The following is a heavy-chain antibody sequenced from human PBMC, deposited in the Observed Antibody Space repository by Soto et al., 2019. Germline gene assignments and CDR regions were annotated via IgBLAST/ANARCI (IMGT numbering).Heavy chain of an antibody. J-gene: IGHJ4*02. CDR1: GGSISSSSYY. Sequence: SETLSLTCTVSGGSISSSSYYWGWIRQPPGKGLEWIGYICYSGTTNYNPSLKSRVTISFDTSKNQLSLKLNSVSTADTAVYYCARGYDFFDYWGQGTLVTVSS. CDR3: ARGYDFFDY. D-gene: IGHD3-3*01. CDR2: ICYSGTT. V-gene: IGHV4-61*05.